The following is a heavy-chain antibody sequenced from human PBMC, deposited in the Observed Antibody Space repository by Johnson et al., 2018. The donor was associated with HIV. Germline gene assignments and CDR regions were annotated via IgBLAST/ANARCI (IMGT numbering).Heavy chain of an antibody. CDR2: ISSSGSTI. J-gene: IGHJ3*02. CDR1: GFTFSDYY. CDR3: ATLKGPRLHIAARRPDAFDI. D-gene: IGHD6-6*01. Sequence: QVQLVESGGGLVKPGGSLRLSCAASGFTFSDYYMSWIRQAPGKGLEWVSYISSSGSTIYYADSVKGRFTISRDNAKNSQYLQMNSLRAEDTAVYYCATLKGPRLHIAARRPDAFDIWGQGTMVTVSS. V-gene: IGHV3-11*04.